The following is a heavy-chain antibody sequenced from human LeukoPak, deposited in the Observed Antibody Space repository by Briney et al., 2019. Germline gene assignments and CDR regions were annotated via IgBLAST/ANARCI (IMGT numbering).Heavy chain of an antibody. CDR1: GFTFDDYA. CDR2: ISWNSGSI. Sequence: PGGSLRLSCAASGFTFDDYAMHWVRQAPGKGLEWVSGISWNSGSIGYADSVKGRFTISRDNSKNTLYLQMNSLRAEDTAVYYCARAGSGYYDFWSGSSYYYYYYGMDVWGQGTTVTVSS. J-gene: IGHJ6*02. D-gene: IGHD3-3*01. CDR3: ARAGSGYYDFWSGSSYYYYYYGMDV. V-gene: IGHV3-9*01.